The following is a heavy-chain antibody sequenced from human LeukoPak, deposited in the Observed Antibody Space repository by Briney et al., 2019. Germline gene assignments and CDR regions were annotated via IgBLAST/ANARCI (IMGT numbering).Heavy chain of an antibody. Sequence: GGSLRLSCAASGITFSSYAMSWVRQAPGKGLEWVSCISGSGGSTHDADSVKGRFTISRDNSKNTLYLQMNSLRAEDTAMYYCARDEGSSGTLDSWGQGTLVTVSS. J-gene: IGHJ4*02. V-gene: IGHV3-23*01. CDR3: ARDEGSSGTLDS. D-gene: IGHD3-22*01. CDR2: ISGSGGST. CDR1: GITFSSYA.